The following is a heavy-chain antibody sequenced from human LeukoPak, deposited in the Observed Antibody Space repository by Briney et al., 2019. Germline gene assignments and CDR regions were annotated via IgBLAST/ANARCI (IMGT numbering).Heavy chain of an antibody. D-gene: IGHD6-13*01. J-gene: IGHJ5*02. Sequence: GGSLRLSCAASGFTFSSYAMSWVRQSPSKGLEWVSSFSGSVSGRGGTTYYADSVKGRFTISRDNAKNSLYLQMNSLRAEDTAVYYCARDRLAAAGYWFDPWGQGTLVTVSS. CDR1: GFTFSSYA. CDR3: ARDRLAAAGYWFDP. CDR2: FSGSVSGRGGTT. V-gene: IGHV3-23*01.